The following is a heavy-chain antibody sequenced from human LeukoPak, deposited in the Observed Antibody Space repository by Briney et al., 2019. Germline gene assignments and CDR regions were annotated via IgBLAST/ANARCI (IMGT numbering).Heavy chain of an antibody. D-gene: IGHD6-19*01. Sequence: GGSLRLSCAASGFTFSNYAMTWVRQAQGKGLEWVSLISGSGGDIRYADSVRGRFSISRDNSKNTLYLQMNSLRAEDTAVFYCAKLPTTGWYAGGNWFDPWGQGTLVTVSS. CDR3: AKLPTTGWYAGGNWFDP. J-gene: IGHJ5*02. CDR2: ISGSGGDI. V-gene: IGHV3-23*01. CDR1: GFTFSNYA.